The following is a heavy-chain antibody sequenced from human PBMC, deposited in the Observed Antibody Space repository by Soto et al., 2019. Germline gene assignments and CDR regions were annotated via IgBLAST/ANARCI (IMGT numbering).Heavy chain of an antibody. CDR1: GVTLSRYW. Sequence: EVQLVESGGRLVQPGGSLRLSCVASGVTLSRYWMSWVRQAPGKGLEWVANIKEDGGKTYYVDSVKGRFTISRDNAKNSVYLQMNSLRVEDTAVYYCSRDYYGPGPDWGQGTLVIVSS. CDR2: IKEDGGKT. CDR3: SRDYYGPGPD. V-gene: IGHV3-7*04. D-gene: IGHD3-22*01. J-gene: IGHJ4*02.